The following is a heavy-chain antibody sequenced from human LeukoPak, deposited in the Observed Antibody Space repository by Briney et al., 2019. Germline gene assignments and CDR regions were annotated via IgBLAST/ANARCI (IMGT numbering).Heavy chain of an antibody. Sequence: GASVKVSCKASGYTFTSYGISWVRLAPGQGLEWMGWISAYNGNTNYAQKLQGRVTMTTDTSTSTAYMELRSLRSDDTAVYYCARDQYYHDSREGNWFDPWGQGTLVTVSS. V-gene: IGHV1-18*01. CDR3: ARDQYYHDSREGNWFDP. CDR1: GYTFTSYG. CDR2: ISAYNGNT. J-gene: IGHJ5*02. D-gene: IGHD3-22*01.